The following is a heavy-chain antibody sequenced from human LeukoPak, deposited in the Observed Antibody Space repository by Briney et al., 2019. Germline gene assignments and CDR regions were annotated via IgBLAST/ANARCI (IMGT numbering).Heavy chain of an antibody. J-gene: IGHJ4*02. V-gene: IGHV1-46*01. Sequence: GASVKVSCKASGYTFTSYYVHWVRQAPGQGLEWMGVIIPSGGTTSYAQKFQGRVNMTSDTSTSAVYMELSSLRSEDTAVYYCARDRDGYNTQIDYWGQGTLVTVSS. CDR3: ARDRDGYNTQIDY. CDR2: IIPSGGTT. CDR1: GYTFTSYY. D-gene: IGHD5-24*01.